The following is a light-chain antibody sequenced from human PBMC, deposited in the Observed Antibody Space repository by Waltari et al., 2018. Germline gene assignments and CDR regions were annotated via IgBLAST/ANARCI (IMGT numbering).Light chain of an antibody. Sequence: QSAPPHRHSASGSPGQSVTISHTVSGSDVGADPFLSWYQQHPGQAPKLTIYEVKKRPSGVPDRFCGSKSGNTASVTVSRLQPDDESDYYCSSYGGFNNLVFGGGTKLTVL. CDR3: SSYGGFNNLV. V-gene: IGLV2-8*01. CDR2: EVK. J-gene: IGLJ2*01. CDR1: GSDVGADPF.